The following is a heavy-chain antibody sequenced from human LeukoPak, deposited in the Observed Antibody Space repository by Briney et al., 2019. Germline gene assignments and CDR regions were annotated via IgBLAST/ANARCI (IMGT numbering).Heavy chain of an antibody. J-gene: IGHJ6*02. D-gene: IGHD3-9*01. Sequence: ASVKVSCKASGYIFTSYGITWVRQAPGHGLEWMGWISVYNGDTNHSQKFQGRVTMTTDTSTHTAYMELRSLRSDDTAVYYCASTKEGYDVLTGEDYYYGMDVWGQGTTVTVSS. CDR1: GYIFTSYG. V-gene: IGHV1-18*01. CDR3: ASTKEGYDVLTGEDYYYGMDV. CDR2: ISVYNGDT.